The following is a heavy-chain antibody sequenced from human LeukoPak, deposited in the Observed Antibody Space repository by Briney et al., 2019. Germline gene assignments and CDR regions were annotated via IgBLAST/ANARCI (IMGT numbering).Heavy chain of an antibody. V-gene: IGHV3-53*01. CDR2: IYSGGST. D-gene: IGHD4-17*01. Sequence: PGGSLRLSCAASEFSVGSNYMTWVRQAPGKGLEWVSLIYSGGSTYYAESVKGRFTISRDNSKNTVFLQMNSLRAEDTAVYYCARNYGDYVYTLGYWGQGTLVTVSS. CDR1: EFSVGSNY. CDR3: ARNYGDYVYTLGY. J-gene: IGHJ4*02.